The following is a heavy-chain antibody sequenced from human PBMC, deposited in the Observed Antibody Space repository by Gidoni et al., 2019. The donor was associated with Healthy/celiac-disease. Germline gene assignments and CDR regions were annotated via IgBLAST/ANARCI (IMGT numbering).Heavy chain of an antibody. D-gene: IGHD3-16*01. V-gene: IGHV4-34*01. CDR2: INHSGST. CDR3: ARGRGTLFRGP. Sequence: QVQLQQWGAGLLKPSETLSLTCAVYGGSFSGYYWSWIRQPPGKGLEWIGEINHSGSTNYNPSLKSRVTISVDTSKNQFSLKLSSVTAADTAVYYCARGRGTLFRGPWGQGTLVTVSS. J-gene: IGHJ5*02. CDR1: GGSFSGYY.